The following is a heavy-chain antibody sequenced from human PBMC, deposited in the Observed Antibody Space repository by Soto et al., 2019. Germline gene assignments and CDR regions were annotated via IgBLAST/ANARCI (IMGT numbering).Heavy chain of an antibody. CDR3: AKKDYSTSNEFDY. D-gene: IGHD3-16*01. CDR2: IFHSGST. CDR1: GGSISSSSFH. Sequence: SETLSLTCTVSGGSISSSSFHWGWIRQPPGKGLEWIGEIFHSGSTNYNPSLKSRVTISVDKSKNQFSLKLNSVTAADTAIYYCAKKDYSTSNEFDYWGQGTLVTVSS. J-gene: IGHJ4*02. V-gene: IGHV4-39*07.